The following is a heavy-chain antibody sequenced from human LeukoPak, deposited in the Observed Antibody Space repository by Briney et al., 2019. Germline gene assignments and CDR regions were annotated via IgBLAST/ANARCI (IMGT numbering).Heavy chain of an antibody. D-gene: IGHD3-22*01. CDR1: GFTFSNAW. CDR2: IKSKTDGGTT. J-gene: IGHJ4*02. CDR3: TTEYYYDSSGYIDY. V-gene: IGHV3-15*01. Sequence: AGGSLRLSCAASGFTFSNAWMSWVRQAPGKGLERVGRIKSKTDGGTTDYAAPVKGRFTISRDDSKKTLYLQMNSLKTEDTAVYYCTTEYYYDSSGYIDYWGQGTLVTVSS.